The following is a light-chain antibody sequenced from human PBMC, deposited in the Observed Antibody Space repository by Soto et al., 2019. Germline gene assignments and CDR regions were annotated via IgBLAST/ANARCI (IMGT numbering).Light chain of an antibody. Sequence: EIVMTQSPATLSVSPGERATLSCRASQSVSSSVAWYQQKPGQPPRLLIYAASTRVAGIPDRISGSGSGTDFSLTISSLEPEDSAVYYCQQDSNLQATFGQGTKVDIK. CDR1: QSVSSS. CDR3: QQDSNLQAT. CDR2: AAS. V-gene: IGKV3D-15*01. J-gene: IGKJ1*01.